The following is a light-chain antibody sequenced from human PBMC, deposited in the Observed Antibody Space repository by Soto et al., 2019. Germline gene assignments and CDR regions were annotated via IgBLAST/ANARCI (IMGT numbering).Light chain of an antibody. CDR2: AAS. CDR1: QSISNF. V-gene: IGKV1-39*01. J-gene: IGKJ4*01. CDR3: QQSYSSPLA. Sequence: DIQMTQSPSSLSASVGDRVTITCRASQSISNFLNWYQQKPGKAPNLLIYAASSLPSGVPSRFTGSGSGTDFTLTISSLQPEDFATYYCQQSYSSPLAFGGGTKVEIK.